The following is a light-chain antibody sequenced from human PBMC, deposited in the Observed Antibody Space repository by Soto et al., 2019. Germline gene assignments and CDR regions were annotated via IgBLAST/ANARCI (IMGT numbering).Light chain of an antibody. Sequence: EIVLTQSPATLSLSPGERATLSCRPSQSVSSYLAWYQQKPGQAPRLLIYDASNRATGIPARFSGSGSGTDFTLSISSLEPEDFAVYYCQQRSNWLFGGGTKVEIK. CDR3: QQRSNWL. CDR2: DAS. V-gene: IGKV3-11*01. CDR1: QSVSSY. J-gene: IGKJ4*01.